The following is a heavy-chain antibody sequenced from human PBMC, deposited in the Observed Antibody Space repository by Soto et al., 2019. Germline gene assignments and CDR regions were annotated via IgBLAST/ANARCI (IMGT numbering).Heavy chain of an antibody. CDR2: ISWNSGSI. CDR1: GFTFDDYA. Sequence: GGSLRLSCAASGFTFDDYAMHWVRQAPGKGLEWVSGISWNSGSIGYADSVKGRFTISRDNAKNSLYLQMNSLRAEDTALYYCAKDTGRPGSEYYDDLGWFDPWGQGTLVTVSS. CDR3: AKDTGRPGSEYYDDLGWFDP. D-gene: IGHD3-22*01. J-gene: IGHJ5*02. V-gene: IGHV3-9*01.